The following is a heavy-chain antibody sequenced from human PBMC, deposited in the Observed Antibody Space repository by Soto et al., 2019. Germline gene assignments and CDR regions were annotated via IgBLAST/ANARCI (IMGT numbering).Heavy chain of an antibody. CDR2: IVVGSGNT. D-gene: IGHD3-10*01. CDR1: GFPFSSSA. J-gene: IGHJ6*02. Sequence: VSCQAFGFPFSSSAVRWVGQARGQPLEGIGWIVVGSGNTNYAQKFQERVTITRDMSTSTAYMELSSLRSEDTAVYYCAAARPFTMVRGAPIYGMDVWGQGTTVTVSS. CDR3: AAARPFTMVRGAPIYGMDV. V-gene: IGHV1-58*01.